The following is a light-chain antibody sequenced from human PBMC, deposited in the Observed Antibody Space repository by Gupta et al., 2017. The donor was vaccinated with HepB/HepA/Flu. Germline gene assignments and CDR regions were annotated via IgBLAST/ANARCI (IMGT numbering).Light chain of an antibody. CDR2: SNN. CDR3: AAWDDSLNGVL. V-gene: IGLV1-44*01. CDR1: PSNIGSNS. Sequence: QSLLTQPPSASGTRLRRLTTSCSRSPSNIGSNSVNWYQQLPGTVPKLLIYSNNQRPSGVPDRFSGSKSGTSASLAISGLQSEDEADYYCAAWDDSLNGVLFGGGTKLTVL. J-gene: IGLJ2*01.